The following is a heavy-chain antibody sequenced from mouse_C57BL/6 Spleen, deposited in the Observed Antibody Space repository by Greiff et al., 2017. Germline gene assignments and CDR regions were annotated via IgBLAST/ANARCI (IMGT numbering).Heavy chain of an antibody. Sequence: VQLVESGAELVKPGASVKLSCKASGYTFTEYNIHWVKQRSGQGLEWIGGFYPGSGSIKNNEKFKEKATLTADKSSSTVSMEISRLTSDNSSVYFFARHEDPGPDAMDYWGQGTSVTVSS. CDR3: ARHEDPGPDAMDY. CDR1: GYTFTEYN. J-gene: IGHJ4*01. CDR2: FYPGSGSI. V-gene: IGHV1-62-2*01.